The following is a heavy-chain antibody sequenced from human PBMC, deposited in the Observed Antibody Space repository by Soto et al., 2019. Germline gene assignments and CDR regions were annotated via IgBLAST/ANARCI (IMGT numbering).Heavy chain of an antibody. D-gene: IGHD1-1*01. CDR1: GGTFRNSA. V-gene: IGHV1-69*12. Sequence: QVQLEQSGAEVKKPGSSVKVSCKASGGTFRNSAISWVRQAPGQGLEWMGGIMPIFRTPDYAQKFQGRVTITADESTNTAYMELSGLRSDDTAVYYCARDNDRPQLGGNYYYILDVWGYGTTVTVSS. CDR3: ARDNDRPQLGGNYYYILDV. CDR2: IMPIFRTP. J-gene: IGHJ6*04.